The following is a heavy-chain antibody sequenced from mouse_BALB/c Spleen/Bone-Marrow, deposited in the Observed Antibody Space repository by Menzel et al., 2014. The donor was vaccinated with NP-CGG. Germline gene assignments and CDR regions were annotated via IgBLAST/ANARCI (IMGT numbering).Heavy chain of an antibody. V-gene: IGHV8-8*01. J-gene: IGHJ2*01. Sequence: QVTLKESGPGILQPSQPLSLTCSFSGFSLTTSGMGVGWIRQPSGKAEEWLAHIWWDDDKRYNPALKSRLTISKDTSSNQVFLKIASVDTADTATYYCARIAHYYGYVYWGQGTTLTVSS. CDR1: GFSLTTSGMG. CDR2: IWWDDDK. D-gene: IGHD1-2*01. CDR3: ARIAHYYGYVY.